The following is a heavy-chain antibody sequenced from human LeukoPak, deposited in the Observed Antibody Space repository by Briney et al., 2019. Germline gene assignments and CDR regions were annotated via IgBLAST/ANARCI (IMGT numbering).Heavy chain of an antibody. J-gene: IGHJ4*02. CDR3: AHGRFGEEIDY. V-gene: IGHV3-20*01. CDR2: INCNGGST. CDR1: GLTFDDYG. D-gene: IGHD3-10*01. Sequence: GGSLRLSCAASGLTFDDYGMSWVGQVPGKGLEWVAGINCNGGSTGYTDSVKGRFTISRDNAKNSLYLQMNSLRAEDTALSPSAHGRFGEEIDYWGQGTLVTVSS.